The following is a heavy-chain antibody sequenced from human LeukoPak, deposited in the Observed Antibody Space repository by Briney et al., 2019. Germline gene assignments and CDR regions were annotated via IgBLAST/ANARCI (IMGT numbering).Heavy chain of an antibody. CDR3: ARTRTYYYDSSGYYFEY. CDR2: IYPGDSDT. V-gene: IGHV5-51*01. J-gene: IGHJ4*02. Sequence: GESLKISCKGSGYTFTNYWIGWVRQMPGKGLEWVGIIYPGDSDTRYSPSLQGQVTISADKSINTAYLQWSSLKASDTAMYYCARTRTYYYDSSGYYFEYWGQGTLVTVSS. CDR1: GYTFTNYW. D-gene: IGHD3-22*01.